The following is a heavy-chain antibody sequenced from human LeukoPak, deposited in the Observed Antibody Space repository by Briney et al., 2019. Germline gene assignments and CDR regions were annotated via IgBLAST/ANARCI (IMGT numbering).Heavy chain of an antibody. D-gene: IGHD3-10*01. J-gene: IGHJ4*02. CDR1: GFPFSDFH. Sequence: TPGGSLRLSCAGAGFPFSDFHMSWIRQAPGKGLEWVSYITSGGGFKYYADSVKGRFSISRDDTKNSVFLQMNSLRVEDTAVYYCARVRPGSGGSYYRTSWGQGTLVTVSS. CDR3: ARVRPGSGGSYYRTS. CDR2: ITSGGGFK. V-gene: IGHV3-11*04.